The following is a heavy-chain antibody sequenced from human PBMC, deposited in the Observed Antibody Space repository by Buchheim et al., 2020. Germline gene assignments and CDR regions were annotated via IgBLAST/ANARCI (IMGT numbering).Heavy chain of an antibody. J-gene: IGHJ3*02. CDR1: GYTFTGDY. CDR2: INPNSGGT. V-gene: IGHV1-2*04. D-gene: IGHD4-17*01. Sequence: QVQLVQSGAEVKKPGASVKVSCKASGYTFTGDYMHWVRQAPGQGLEWMGWINPNSGGTNYAQKFQGWVTMTRDTSISPAYMELSRLRSDDTAVYYCARDKSRTTYWVTTNAFDIWGQGT. CDR3: ARDKSRTTYWVTTNAFDI.